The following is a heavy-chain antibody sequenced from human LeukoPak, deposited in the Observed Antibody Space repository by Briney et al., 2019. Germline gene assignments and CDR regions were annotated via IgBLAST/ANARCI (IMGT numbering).Heavy chain of an antibody. J-gene: IGHJ5*02. CDR3: ARCPRAVDFSWCDP. D-gene: IGHD5-24*01. CDR2: INSDGSNT. CDR1: GFTFSSYW. Sequence: GGSLRLSCAASGFTFSSYWMHWVRQAPGKGLEWVSGINSDGSNTSYADSVKGRFTISRDNSKNTLYLQKNSVRAEDTAVYYCARCPRAVDFSWCDPWGQGTLVTVSS. V-gene: IGHV3-74*01.